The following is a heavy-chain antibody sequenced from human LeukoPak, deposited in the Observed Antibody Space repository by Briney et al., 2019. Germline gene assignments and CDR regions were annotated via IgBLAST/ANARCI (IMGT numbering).Heavy chain of an antibody. CDR1: GGSISSYY. Sequence: SETLSLTCTVSGGSISSYYWSWIRQPPGKGLEWIGYIYYSGSTNYNPSLKSRVTISVDTSKNQFSLKLSSVTAADTAVYYCAKVSSGEYNWNYSFDYWGQGTLVTVSS. CDR2: IYYSGST. V-gene: IGHV4-59*01. D-gene: IGHD1-7*01. CDR3: AKVSSGEYNWNYSFDY. J-gene: IGHJ4*02.